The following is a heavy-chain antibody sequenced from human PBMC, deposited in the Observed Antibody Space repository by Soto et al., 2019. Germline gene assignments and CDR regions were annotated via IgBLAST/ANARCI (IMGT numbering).Heavy chain of an antibody. CDR2: ISYDGTKK. V-gene: IGHV3-30*19. CDR3: ARDPFMITFGEVVCHLGYYGLDV. D-gene: IGHD3-16*01. Sequence: GGSLRLSCAASGFTFSNYGMHLVRQAPGKGLEWVALISYDGTKKYSADSVKGRFTLCRDKSKNTPYLQMNILSAQDTALYYCARDPFMITFGEVVCHLGYYGLDVWGQGTTVTVSS. J-gene: IGHJ6*02. CDR1: GFTFSNYG.